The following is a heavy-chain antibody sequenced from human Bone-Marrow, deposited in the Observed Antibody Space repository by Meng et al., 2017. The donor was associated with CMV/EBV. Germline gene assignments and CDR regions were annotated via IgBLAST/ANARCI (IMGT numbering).Heavy chain of an antibody. CDR1: GGTFNIYA. CDR2: IIPILGTT. J-gene: IGHJ6*02. V-gene: IGHV1-69*05. Sequence: SVKVSCKASGGTFNIYAITWVRQAPGQGLEWMGGIIPILGTTIYARELQGRVTISTDESTSTAYMELSCLRSEDTAVYSCARRGPDYYYAMDVWGQGTTVTVSS. CDR3: ARRGPDYYYAMDV.